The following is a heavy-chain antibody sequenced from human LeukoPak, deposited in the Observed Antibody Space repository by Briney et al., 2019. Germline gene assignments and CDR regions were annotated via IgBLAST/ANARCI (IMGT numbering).Heavy chain of an antibody. D-gene: IGHD4-17*01. CDR3: ARDLRADDYGDYVFDY. CDR2: ISAYNGNT. V-gene: IGHV1-18*01. J-gene: IGHJ4*02. CDR1: GYTFTSYG. Sequence: ASVKVSCKASGYTFTSYGISWVRQAPGQGLEWMGWISAYNGNTNYAQKLQGRVTMTTDTFTSTAYMELGSLRSDDTAVYYCARDLRADDYGDYVFDYWGQGTLVTVSS.